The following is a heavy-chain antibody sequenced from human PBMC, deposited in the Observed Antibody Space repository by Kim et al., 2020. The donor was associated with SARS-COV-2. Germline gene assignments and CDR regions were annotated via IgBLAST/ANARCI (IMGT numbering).Heavy chain of an antibody. Sequence: SVKVSCKASGGTFSSYAISWVRQAPGQGLEWMGRIIPILGIANYAQKFQGRVTITADKSTSTAYMELSSLRSEDTAVYYCARDRILWFGELLPKPPPYYYYYMDVWGKGTTVTVSS. CDR2: IIPILGIA. CDR1: GGTFSSYA. D-gene: IGHD3-10*01. V-gene: IGHV1-69*04. CDR3: ARDRILWFGELLPKPPPYYYYYMDV. J-gene: IGHJ6*03.